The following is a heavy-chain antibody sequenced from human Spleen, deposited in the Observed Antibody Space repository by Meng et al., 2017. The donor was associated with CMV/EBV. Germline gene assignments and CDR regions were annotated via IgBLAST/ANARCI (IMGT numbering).Heavy chain of an antibody. CDR1: GYTFTSYD. V-gene: IGHV1-8*02. D-gene: IGHD3-3*01. Sequence: ASVKVSCKASGYTFTSYDTNWVRQATGQGPEWMGWINPNSGKTGDAQKFQGRVTMTRNTPLSTVYMELSGLSSEDTAVYYCARAISHHDFWSDYYSFHFDYWGQGTLVTVSS. CDR2: INPNSGKT. CDR3: ARAISHHDFWSDYYSFHFDY. J-gene: IGHJ4*02.